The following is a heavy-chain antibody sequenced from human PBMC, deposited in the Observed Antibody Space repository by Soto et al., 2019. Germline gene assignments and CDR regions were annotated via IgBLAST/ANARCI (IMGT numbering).Heavy chain of an antibody. D-gene: IGHD5-18*01. J-gene: IGHJ6*02. CDR1: GGSTSSGGFY. CDR3: ARNGYTYGMDV. V-gene: IGHV4-31*03. CDR2: IYYSGIS. Sequence: SETLFLTCTVSGGSTSSGGFYWSWIRQHPGKGLEWIGYIYYSGISYYNPSLKSRVSISLDTSRNQFSMTLNSVTAADTAVYYCARNGYTYGMDVWGQGATVTVSS.